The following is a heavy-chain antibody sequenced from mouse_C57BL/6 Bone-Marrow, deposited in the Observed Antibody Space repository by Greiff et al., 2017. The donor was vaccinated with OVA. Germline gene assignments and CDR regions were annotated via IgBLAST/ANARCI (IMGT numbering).Heavy chain of an antibody. J-gene: IGHJ3*01. V-gene: IGHV5-12*01. Sequence: EVKLMESGGGLVQPGGSLKLSCAASGFTFSDYYMYWVRQTPEKRLEWVAYISNGGGSTYYPDTVKGRFTISRDNAKNTLYLQMSRLKSEDTAMYYCASRAGGYYSWFAYWGQGTLVTVSA. CDR3: ASRAGGYYSWFAY. CDR2: ISNGGGST. D-gene: IGHD2-3*01. CDR1: GFTFSDYY.